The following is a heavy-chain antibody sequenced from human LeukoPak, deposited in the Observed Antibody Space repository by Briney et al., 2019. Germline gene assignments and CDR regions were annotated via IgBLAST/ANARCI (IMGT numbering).Heavy chain of an antibody. J-gene: IGHJ4*02. D-gene: IGHD5-24*01. Sequence: ASVKVSCKASGYTFTSYDINWVRRATGQGLEWMGWMNPNSGNTGYAQKFQGRVTMTRNTSISTAYMELSRLRSDDTAVYYCAREKEMATMSIWGQGTLVTVSS. CDR2: MNPNSGNT. V-gene: IGHV1-8*01. CDR1: GYTFTSYD. CDR3: AREKEMATMSI.